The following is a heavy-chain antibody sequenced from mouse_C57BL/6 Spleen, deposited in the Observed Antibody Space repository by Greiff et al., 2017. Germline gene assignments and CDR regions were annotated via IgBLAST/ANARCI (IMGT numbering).Heavy chain of an antibody. J-gene: IGHJ2*01. CDR2: IDPSDSYT. V-gene: IGHV1-69*01. CDR1: GYTFTSYW. Sequence: VQLQQPGAELVMPGASVKLSCKASGYTFTSYWMHWVKQRPGQGLEWIGEIDPSDSYTNYNQKFKGKSTLTVDKSSSTAYMQLSSLTSEDSAVYYWARSSKLLHFDYWGQGTTLTVSS. CDR3: ARSSKLLHFDY.